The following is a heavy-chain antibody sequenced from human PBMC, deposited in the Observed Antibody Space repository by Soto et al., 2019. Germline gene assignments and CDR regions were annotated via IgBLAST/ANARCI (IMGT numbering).Heavy chain of an antibody. CDR1: GYSFTNYW. D-gene: IGHD6-13*01. CDR2: IYLGDSDT. Sequence: PGESLKISCKGSGYSFTNYWIGWVRQMPGKGLEWMGTIYLGDSDTRYSPSFQGQVTISADKSISTAYLQWSSLKASDTAMYYCARPDGYSSSWYDAFDIWGQGTMVTVSS. V-gene: IGHV5-51*01. CDR3: ARPDGYSSSWYDAFDI. J-gene: IGHJ3*02.